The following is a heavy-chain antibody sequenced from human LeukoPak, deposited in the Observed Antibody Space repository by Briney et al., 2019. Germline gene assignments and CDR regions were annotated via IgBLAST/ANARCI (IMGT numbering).Heavy chain of an antibody. V-gene: IGHV3-15*01. CDR2: IKSKTDGEAT. CDR3: TTDRLCSGGSCYSRNDYYYYGMDA. J-gene: IGHJ6*02. D-gene: IGHD2-15*01. CDR1: GFTFSNAW. Sequence: GGSLRLSCAASGFTFSNAWMSWVRQAPGKGLEWIGRIKSKTDGEATDYAAPVKGRFTISRDDSKNTLYLQMNSLKTEDTAVYYCTTDRLCSGGSCYSRNDYYYYGMDAWGQGTTVTVSS.